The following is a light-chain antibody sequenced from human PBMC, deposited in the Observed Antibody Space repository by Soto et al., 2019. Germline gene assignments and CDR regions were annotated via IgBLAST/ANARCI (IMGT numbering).Light chain of an antibody. CDR3: TSYTSTIPYV. Sequence: QSVLTQPPSASGPPGQRVTISCSGSSSNVGRNTVNWYQQLSGAAPTLLIYNTNKRPSGVPDRFSGSKSDTSASLAISGLQSEDEADYFCTSYTSTIPYVFGSGTKVTVL. J-gene: IGLJ1*01. CDR1: SSNVGRNT. CDR2: NTN. V-gene: IGLV1-44*01.